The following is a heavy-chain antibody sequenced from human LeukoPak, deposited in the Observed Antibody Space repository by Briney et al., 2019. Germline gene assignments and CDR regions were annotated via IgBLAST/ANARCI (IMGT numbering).Heavy chain of an antibody. V-gene: IGHV3-23*01. J-gene: IGHJ4*02. CDR2: ISGSGGST. Sequence: GGSLRLSCAASGFTFSSYAMSWVRQAPGKGLEWVSAISGSGGSTYYADSVKGRFTISRDNSKNTLYLQMNSLRAEDTAVYYCAKDPRGYSSSWYYFDYWGQGTLVTVSS. D-gene: IGHD6-13*01. CDR1: GFTFSSYA. CDR3: AKDPRGYSSSWYYFDY.